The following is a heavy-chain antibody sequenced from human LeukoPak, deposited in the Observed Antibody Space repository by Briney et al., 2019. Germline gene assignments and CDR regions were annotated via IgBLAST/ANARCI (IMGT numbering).Heavy chain of an antibody. D-gene: IGHD4-23*01. CDR2: ISSSDGSTI. CDR3: ARDYGGRSPLDY. CDR1: GFTFSSYE. J-gene: IGHJ4*02. Sequence: HSGASLRLSCVASGFTFSSYEMHWVRQAPGKGLECVSYISSSDGSTIYYADSVKGRFTISRDKAKISLYLQMNSLRPDDTSVYYCARDYGGRSPLDYWGRETLVTVP. V-gene: IGHV3-48*03.